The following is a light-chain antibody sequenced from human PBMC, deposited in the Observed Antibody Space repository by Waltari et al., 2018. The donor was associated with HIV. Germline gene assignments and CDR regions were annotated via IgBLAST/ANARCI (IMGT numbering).Light chain of an antibody. J-gene: IGKJ3*01. V-gene: IGKV1-33*01. CDR2: DAS. Sequence: DIQMTQSPSSLSASVGDRVTITCQASRDIGNYLNWYQQKPGKAPKLLIYDASNLETGVPSRFRGSGSGTDFTFTISSLQPEDIATYYCQQYDNLLFTFGPGTKVDVK. CDR1: RDIGNY. CDR3: QQYDNLLFT.